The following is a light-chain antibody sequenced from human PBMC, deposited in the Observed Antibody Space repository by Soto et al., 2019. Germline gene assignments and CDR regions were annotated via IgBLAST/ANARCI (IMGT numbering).Light chain of an antibody. CDR1: NIGSKS. CDR3: QVWDRSSDHVV. Sequence: SYELTQPPSVSVAPGKTARITWGGNNIGSKSVHWDQQKPGQAPVLVIYYDSDRPSGIPERFSGSNSGNTATMTSSRVEAGDEADYYCQVWDRSSDHVVFGAGTKLTVL. J-gene: IGLJ2*01. V-gene: IGLV3-21*04. CDR2: YDS.